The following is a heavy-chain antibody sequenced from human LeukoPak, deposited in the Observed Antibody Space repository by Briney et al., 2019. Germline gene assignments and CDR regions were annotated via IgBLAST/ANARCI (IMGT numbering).Heavy chain of an antibody. V-gene: IGHV1-46*01. CDR2: INPSGGST. D-gene: IGHD2-2*01. Sequence: ASVKVSCKASGYTFTSYYMHWVRQAPGQGLEWMGIINPSGGSTSYAQKFQGRVTMTRDTSTSTVYMELSSLRSEDTAVYYCATFYRSTRLGHWFDPWGQGTLVTVSS. CDR1: GYTFTSYY. CDR3: ATFYRSTRLGHWFDP. J-gene: IGHJ5*02.